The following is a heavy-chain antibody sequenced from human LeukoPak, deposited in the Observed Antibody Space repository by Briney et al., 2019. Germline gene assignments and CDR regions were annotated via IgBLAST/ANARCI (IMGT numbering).Heavy chain of an antibody. CDR1: GGTFSSYA. V-gene: IGHV1-69*01. J-gene: IGHJ6*03. CDR3: ARSPPAFYCSSTSCRAMDV. Sequence: SVKVSCKASGGTFSSYAISWVRQAPGQGLEWMGGIIPIFGTANYAQKFQGRVTITADESTSTAYMELSSLRSEDTAVYYCARSPPAFYCSSTSCRAMDVWGNGTTVTVSS. D-gene: IGHD2-2*01. CDR2: IIPIFGTA.